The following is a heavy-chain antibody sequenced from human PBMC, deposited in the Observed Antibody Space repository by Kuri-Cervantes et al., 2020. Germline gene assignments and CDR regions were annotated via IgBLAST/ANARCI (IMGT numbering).Heavy chain of an antibody. J-gene: IGHJ3*02. Sequence: GGSLRLSCAASGFTFSSYAMHWVRQAPGKGLEWVAVISYDGSNKYYADSVKGRFTISRDNSKNTLYLQMNSLRAEDTAVYYCAKRSGYYYDSSDAFDIWGQGTMVTVSS. CDR2: ISYDGSNK. D-gene: IGHD3-22*01. V-gene: IGHV3-30-3*02. CDR3: AKRSGYYYDSSDAFDI. CDR1: GFTFSSYA.